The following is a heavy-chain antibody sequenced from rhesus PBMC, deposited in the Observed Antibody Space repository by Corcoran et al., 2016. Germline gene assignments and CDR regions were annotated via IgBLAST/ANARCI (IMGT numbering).Heavy chain of an antibody. CDR1: GFTFSGYE. CDR3: ARVGGSGSWHSLDV. J-gene: IGHJ5-2*02. CDR2: IGGDSSYT. D-gene: IGHD6-25*01. Sequence: EVQLAESGGGLVQPGGSLRLSCAASGFTFSGYEMHWVRQDPGKGLESVSVIGGDSSYTHYADSVKGRFTISRDNAKNSLSLQMNSLRAADTAVYYCARVGGSGSWHSLDVWGRGVLVTVSS. V-gene: IGHV3-115*01.